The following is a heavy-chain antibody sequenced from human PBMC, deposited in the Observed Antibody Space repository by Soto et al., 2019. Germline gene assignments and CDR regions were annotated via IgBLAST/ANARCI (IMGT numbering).Heavy chain of an antibody. V-gene: IGHV3-43*02. J-gene: IGHJ1*01. CDR3: AKVGKDYYDSSGYYFQH. Sequence: GGSLRLSCAASGFTFDDYAMHWVRQAPGKGLEWVSLISGDGGSTYYADSVKGRFTISRDNSKNSLYLQMNSLRTEDTAVYYCAKVGKDYYDSSGYYFQHWGQGTLVTVSS. CDR1: GFTFDDYA. CDR2: ISGDGGST. D-gene: IGHD3-22*01.